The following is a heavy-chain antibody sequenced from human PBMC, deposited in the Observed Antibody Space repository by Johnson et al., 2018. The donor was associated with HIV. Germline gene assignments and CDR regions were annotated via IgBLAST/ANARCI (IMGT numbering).Heavy chain of an antibody. CDR3: AKDFGYPRPRDAFDI. CDR2: ISYDGSNK. J-gene: IGHJ3*02. CDR1: GFTFSSYG. V-gene: IGHV3-30*18. Sequence: QVQLVESGGGVVQPGRSLRLSCAASGFTFSSYGMHWVRQAPGKGMEWVAVISYDGSNKYYADSVKGRFTISRDNSKNTLYLQMNSLRAEDTAVYYCAKDFGYPRPRDAFDIWGQGTMVTVSS. D-gene: IGHD5-12*01.